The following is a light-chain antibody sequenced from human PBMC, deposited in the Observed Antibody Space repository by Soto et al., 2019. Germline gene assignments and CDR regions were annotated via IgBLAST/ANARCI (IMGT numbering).Light chain of an antibody. J-gene: IGLJ3*02. CDR1: GSNIGSHD. CDR3: VAWDDSLSGRV. Sequence: QSVLTQPPSASGTPGQRVTISCSGSGSNIGSHDVYWYQHLPGTAPKVLIYRNDQRPSGVPDRFSASRSGTSASLAISGLRSEDEADYYCVAWDDSLSGRVFGGGTKLTGL. CDR2: RND. V-gene: IGLV1-47*02.